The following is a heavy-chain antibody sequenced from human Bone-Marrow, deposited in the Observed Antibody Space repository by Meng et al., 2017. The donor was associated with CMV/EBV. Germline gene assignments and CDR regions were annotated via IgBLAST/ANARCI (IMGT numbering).Heavy chain of an antibody. CDR1: FSSYA. J-gene: IGHJ6*02. D-gene: IGHD5-18*01. Sequence: FSSYAMSWVRQAPGKGLEWVSAISGSGGSTYYADSVKGRFTISRDNSKNTLYLQMNSLRAEDTAVYYCAKDGTRIQLWSVRYYGMDVWGQGTTVTVSS. CDR3: AKDGTRIQLWSVRYYGMDV. V-gene: IGHV3-23*01. CDR2: ISGSGGST.